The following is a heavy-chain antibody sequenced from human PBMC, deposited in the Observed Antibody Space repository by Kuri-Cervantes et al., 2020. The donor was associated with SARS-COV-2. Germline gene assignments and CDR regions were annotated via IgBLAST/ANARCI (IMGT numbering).Heavy chain of an antibody. CDR2: IKSKIDGGTT. CDR1: GLPFSNAW. D-gene: IGHD2-15*01. Sequence: GESLKISCVASGLPFSNAWMSWVRQAPGKGLEWVGRIKSKIDGGTTDHAAPVKGRFTVSRDDSKNTLYLQMNSLKTEDTAVYYCTRQEWWFDYWGQGTLVTVSS. CDR3: TRQEWWFDY. V-gene: IGHV3-15*01. J-gene: IGHJ4*02.